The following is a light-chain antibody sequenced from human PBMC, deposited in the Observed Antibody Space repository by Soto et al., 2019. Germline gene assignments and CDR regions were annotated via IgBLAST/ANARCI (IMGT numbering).Light chain of an antibody. J-gene: IGLJ2*01. CDR2: EGT. CDR1: KNDIGVYDF. V-gene: IGLV2-8*01. CDR3: SSYAGSSARVV. Sequence: QSVLTQPPSASGSPGQSVTISCSGTKNDIGVYDFVSWYQHHPGKAPRLIIYEGTKRPSEISDRFSGSESDTTASLIISGLQPEDEADYYCSSYAGSSARVVFGGGTKVTVL.